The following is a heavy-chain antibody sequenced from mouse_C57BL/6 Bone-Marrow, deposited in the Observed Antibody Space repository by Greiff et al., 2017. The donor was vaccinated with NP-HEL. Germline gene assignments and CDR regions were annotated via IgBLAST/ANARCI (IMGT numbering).Heavy chain of an antibody. CDR3: TTRHGNNYFGY. J-gene: IGHJ2*01. CDR2: IDPENGDT. Sequence: VQLQQSGAELVRPGASVKLSCTASGFNIKDDYMHWVKQRPEQGLEWIGRIDPENGDTEYAPKFQGKATITADTSSNTAYLHLSSLTSEDTAVYYCTTRHGNNYFGYWGQGPTLTVSS. V-gene: IGHV14-4*01. D-gene: IGHD1-1*01. CDR1: GFNIKDDY.